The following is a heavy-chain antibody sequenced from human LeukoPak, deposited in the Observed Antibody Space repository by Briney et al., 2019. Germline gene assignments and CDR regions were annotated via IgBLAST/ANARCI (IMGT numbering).Heavy chain of an antibody. J-gene: IGHJ6*03. Sequence: SETLSLTCAVSGGSISSGGYSWSWIRQPPGKGLEWIGYIYYSGSTNYNPSLKSRVTISVDTSKNQFSLKLSSVTAADTAVYYCARGVDTAMVYYYYYYMDVWGKGTTVTISS. CDR1: GGSISSGGYS. CDR3: ARGVDTAMVYYYYYYMDV. V-gene: IGHV4-61*08. D-gene: IGHD5-18*01. CDR2: IYYSGST.